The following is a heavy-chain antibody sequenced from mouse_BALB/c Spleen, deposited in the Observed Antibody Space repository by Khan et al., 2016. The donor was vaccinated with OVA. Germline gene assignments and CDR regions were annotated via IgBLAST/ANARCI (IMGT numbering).Heavy chain of an antibody. V-gene: IGHV1S81*02. Sequence: GAELVKPGASVRLSCKASGYTFTSYYLYWVKQRPGQGLEWIGDINPSSGGTNFNEKFKSKATLTVDKSSSTAYIQLNSLTSEDSAVYYCTRSGYGSFAYWGQGTLVTVSA. J-gene: IGHJ3*01. CDR1: GYTFTSYY. D-gene: IGHD2-2*01. CDR3: TRSGYGSFAY. CDR2: INPSSGGT.